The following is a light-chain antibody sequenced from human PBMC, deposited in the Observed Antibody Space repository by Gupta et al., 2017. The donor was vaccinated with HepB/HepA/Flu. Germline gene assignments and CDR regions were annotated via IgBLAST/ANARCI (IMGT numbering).Light chain of an antibody. V-gene: IGKV1-5*03. CDR3: QQYNSNSRT. Sequence: DIQMTQSPSTLSASVGDRVTITCRASQSISSWLAWYQQKPGKAPKLLIYKASNLETGVPSRFSGSGSGTEFTLTISSLQPDDFATYYCQQYNSNSRTFGHGTKVEIK. CDR2: KAS. CDR1: QSISSW. J-gene: IGKJ1*01.